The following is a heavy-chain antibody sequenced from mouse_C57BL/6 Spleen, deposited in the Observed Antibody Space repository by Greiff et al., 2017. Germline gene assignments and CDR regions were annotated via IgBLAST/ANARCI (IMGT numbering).Heavy chain of an antibody. Sequence: EVQVVESGPELVKPGASVKMSCKASGYTFTDYNMHWVKQSNGKSLEWIGYINPNNGGTSYNQKFKGKATLTVNKSSSTAYMELRSLTSEDSAVYYCARRRFPYPFDYWGQGTTLTVSS. CDR3: ARRRFPYPFDY. D-gene: IGHD2-10*01. V-gene: IGHV1-22*01. J-gene: IGHJ2*01. CDR2: INPNNGGT. CDR1: GYTFTDYN.